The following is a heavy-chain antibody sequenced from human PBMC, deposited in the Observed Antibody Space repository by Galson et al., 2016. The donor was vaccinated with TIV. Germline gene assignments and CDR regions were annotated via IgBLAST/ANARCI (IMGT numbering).Heavy chain of an antibody. J-gene: IGHJ6*02. CDR3: ARDRILDATYYYYYYGLDV. D-gene: IGHD1-1*01. Sequence: SLRLSCASSGLSVSSNYMTWVRQAPGKGLEWVSLISDSGKTYYSDSVRGRFTVSRDNSKNTLYLQMSGLRADDTAVYYCARDRILDATYYYYYYGLDVWGQGTTVTVSS. CDR2: ISDSGKT. V-gene: IGHV3-53*05. CDR1: GLSVSSNY.